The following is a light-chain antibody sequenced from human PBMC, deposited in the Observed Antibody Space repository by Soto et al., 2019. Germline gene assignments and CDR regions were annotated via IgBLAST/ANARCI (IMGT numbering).Light chain of an antibody. Sequence: EIVLTQSPGTLSLSPGERATLSCRASQSVSSSYLAWYQQKHGQAPRLLIYGASSRDTGIPDRFSGSGSRTDFTLTISRLEPEDFALYYCQQYGSAPPYTFGQGTKLEIK. V-gene: IGKV3-20*01. J-gene: IGKJ2*01. CDR2: GAS. CDR1: QSVSSSY. CDR3: QQYGSAPPYT.